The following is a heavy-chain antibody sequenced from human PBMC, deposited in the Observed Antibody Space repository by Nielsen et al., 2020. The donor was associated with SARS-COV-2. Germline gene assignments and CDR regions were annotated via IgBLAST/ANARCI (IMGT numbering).Heavy chain of an antibody. CDR1: GHTFTRYD. CDR3: ARNLGGYVEVDY. J-gene: IGHJ4*02. CDR2: MNPNSGNT. V-gene: IGHV1-8*01. D-gene: IGHD5-12*01. Sequence: ASVKVSCKASGHTFTRYDIHWVRQATGQGFEWMGWMNPNSGNTGYAQKFQGRVTMTRNTSISTAYMELSSLRSEDTAVYYCARNLGGYVEVDYWGQGTLVTVSS.